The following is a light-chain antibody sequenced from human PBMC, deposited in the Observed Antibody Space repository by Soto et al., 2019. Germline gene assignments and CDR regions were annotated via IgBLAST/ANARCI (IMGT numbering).Light chain of an antibody. J-gene: IGLJ2*01. Sequence: QSVLTQPPSASGTPGQRVTISCSGSNSNIGSYPGNWYRHLPGTSPKLLVFSDDQRPSGVPDRFSGSKTAPSPSLAISGLRSDDEADYYCAAWDDSLNGPVFGGGTKLTVL. CDR2: SDD. CDR1: NSNIGSYP. V-gene: IGLV1-44*01. CDR3: AAWDDSLNGPV.